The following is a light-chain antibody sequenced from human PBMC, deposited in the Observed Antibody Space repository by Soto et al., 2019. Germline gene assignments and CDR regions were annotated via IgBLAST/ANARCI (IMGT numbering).Light chain of an antibody. Sequence: DILLTQSPDTLSLSPGERTTLSCRASQSIDNNYLAWYQQKPGRAPRLLIYRAFSRATGIPDRFSASASGTDFSLTISRLEPEEFAVYYCQQYGSSITFGPGTKVDIK. CDR2: RAF. CDR1: QSIDNNY. J-gene: IGKJ3*01. V-gene: IGKV3-20*01. CDR3: QQYGSSIT.